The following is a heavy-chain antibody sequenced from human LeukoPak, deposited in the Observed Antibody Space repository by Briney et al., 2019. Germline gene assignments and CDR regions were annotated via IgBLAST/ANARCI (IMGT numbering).Heavy chain of an antibody. CDR3: ASQAGGDRGPFDY. V-gene: IGHV4-59*01. Sequence: SETLSLTCTVSGGSISSYYWSWIRQPPGKGLEWIGYIYYSGSTNYNPSPKSRVTISVDTSKNQFSLKLSSVTAADTAVYYCASQAGGDRGPFDYWGQGTLVTVSS. CDR1: GGSISSYY. J-gene: IGHJ4*02. D-gene: IGHD2-21*01. CDR2: IYYSGST.